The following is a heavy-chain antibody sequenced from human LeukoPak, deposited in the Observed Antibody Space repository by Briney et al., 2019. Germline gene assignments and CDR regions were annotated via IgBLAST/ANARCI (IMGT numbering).Heavy chain of an antibody. CDR1: GGTFSSYA. Sequence: SVMVSCKASGGTFSSYAISWVRQAPGQGLEWMGGIIPIFGTANYAQKFQGRVTITADESTSTAYMEPSSLRSEDTAVYYCGGPYCSGGSCYSRVKYGMDVWGKGTTVTVSS. CDR3: GGPYCSGGSCYSRVKYGMDV. V-gene: IGHV1-69*01. D-gene: IGHD2-15*01. CDR2: IIPIFGTA. J-gene: IGHJ6*04.